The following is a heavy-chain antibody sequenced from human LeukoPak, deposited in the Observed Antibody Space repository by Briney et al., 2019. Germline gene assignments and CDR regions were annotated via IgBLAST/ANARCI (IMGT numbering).Heavy chain of an antibody. D-gene: IGHD2-21*02. CDR2: ITNSGTT. CDR3: AGAYCGGDCYSGRTFDI. Sequence: PSETLSLTCNVSGESISSHYWSWTRQSPGKGLEWIGYITNSGTTKFNPSLKSRVTISRDTSKNQISLRLSSVTAADTAVYYCAGAYCGGDCYSGRTFDIWGQGTMVTVSS. CDR1: GESISSHY. J-gene: IGHJ3*02. V-gene: IGHV4-59*11.